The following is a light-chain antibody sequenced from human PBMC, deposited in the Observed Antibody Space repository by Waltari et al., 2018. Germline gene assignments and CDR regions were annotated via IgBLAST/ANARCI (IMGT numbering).Light chain of an antibody. CDR1: QSVSIK. CDR3: QQYNNWPLT. V-gene: IGKV3-15*01. Sequence: EIVMTQSPANLSVSPGESATLSCRASQSVSIKLARYQQKPGQAPRRLISDASTRATVIPPGFSGSGSGTDFTLTISSLQSEDFAVYYCQQYNNWPLTFGGGTKVEIK. J-gene: IGKJ4*01. CDR2: DAS.